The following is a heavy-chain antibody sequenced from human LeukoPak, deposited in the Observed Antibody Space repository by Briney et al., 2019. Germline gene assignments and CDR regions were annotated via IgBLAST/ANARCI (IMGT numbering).Heavy chain of an antibody. CDR3: ATADKWEPLDY. CDR2: FDPEDGEP. Sequence: ASVNVSCPVSGNSLSETSIHWVRQAPGQWLEWMGGFDPEDGEPIFAQRFQGRFSMTEDTSADTAYMELSSLRPEDTAVYYCATADKWEPLDYWGQGTLVTGSP. J-gene: IGHJ4*02. D-gene: IGHD1-26*01. V-gene: IGHV1-24*01. CDR1: GNSLSETS.